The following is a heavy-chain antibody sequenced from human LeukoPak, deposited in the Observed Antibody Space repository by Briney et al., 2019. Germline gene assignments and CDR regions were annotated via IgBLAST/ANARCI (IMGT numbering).Heavy chain of an antibody. J-gene: IGHJ5*02. CDR2: INSDGSST. D-gene: IGHD6-19*01. Sequence: PGGSLRLSCAASGFTFSSYWVHWVRHAPGKGLVWVSRINSDGSSTSYADSVKGRFTISRDNAKNSLYLQMNSLRAEDTAVYYCARPFSIAVAGTDPWGQGTLVTVSS. CDR1: GFTFSSYW. CDR3: ARPFSIAVAGTDP. V-gene: IGHV3-74*01.